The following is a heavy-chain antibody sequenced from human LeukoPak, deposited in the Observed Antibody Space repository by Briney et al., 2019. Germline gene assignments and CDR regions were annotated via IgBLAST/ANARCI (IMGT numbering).Heavy chain of an antibody. CDR2: ISGSGGST. D-gene: IGHD5/OR15-5a*01. Sequence: GGSLRLSCAASAFTFRSYAMIWVRQAPGKGLEWVSAISGSGGSTYYADSVKGRFTISRDNSKNTLYLQMNSLRAEDTAVYYCAKDSLSLAPRGFDPWGQGTLVTVSS. CDR1: AFTFRSYA. CDR3: AKDSLSLAPRGFDP. J-gene: IGHJ5*02. V-gene: IGHV3-23*01.